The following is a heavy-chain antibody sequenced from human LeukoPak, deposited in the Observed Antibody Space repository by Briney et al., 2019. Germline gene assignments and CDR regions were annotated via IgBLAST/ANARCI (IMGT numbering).Heavy chain of an antibody. V-gene: IGHV1-18*01. CDR2: ISAYNGNT. CDR1: GYTFTSYG. Sequence: ASVKVSCKASGYTFTSYGISWVRQAPGQGLEWMGRISAYNGNTNYAQKLQGRVTMTTDTSTSTAYMELRSLRSDDTAVYYCARVGNIGDDYGDSSEFDYWGQGTLVTVSS. D-gene: IGHD4-17*01. CDR3: ARVGNIGDDYGDSSEFDY. J-gene: IGHJ4*02.